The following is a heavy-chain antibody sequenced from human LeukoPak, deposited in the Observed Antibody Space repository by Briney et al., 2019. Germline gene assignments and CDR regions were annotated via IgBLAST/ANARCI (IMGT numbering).Heavy chain of an antibody. D-gene: IGHD3-3*01. V-gene: IGHV4-38-2*02. CDR2: IYHSGST. Sequence: NPSETLSLTCTVSGYSISSGYYWGWIRQPPGKGLEWIGSIYHSGSTYYNPSLKSRVTLSVDTSKNQFSLKLSSVTAADTAVYYCARVAGITIFGVVVHFDYWGQGTLVTVSS. J-gene: IGHJ4*02. CDR1: GYSISSGYY. CDR3: ARVAGITIFGVVVHFDY.